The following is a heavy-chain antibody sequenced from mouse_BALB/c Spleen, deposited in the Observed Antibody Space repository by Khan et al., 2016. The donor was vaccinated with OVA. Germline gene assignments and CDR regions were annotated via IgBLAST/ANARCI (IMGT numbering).Heavy chain of an antibody. CDR2: ISPGSGDT. J-gene: IGHJ3*01. CDR3: ARRNYFGYTFAY. V-gene: IGHV1-77*01. Sequence: MQLQESGAELARPGASVKLSCKASGYTFTDYYINWVQQRTGQGLEWIGEISPGSGDTYYNERFKGKATLTADKSSSTAYMQLSSLTSEASAVYFCARRNYFGYTFAYWGQGTLVTVSA. D-gene: IGHD1-2*01. CDR1: GYTFTDYY.